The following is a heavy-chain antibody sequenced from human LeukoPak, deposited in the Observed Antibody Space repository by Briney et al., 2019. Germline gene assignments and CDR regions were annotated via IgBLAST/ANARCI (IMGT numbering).Heavy chain of an antibody. CDR3: AKDIVVVPAAMVGYYYYYGMDV. CDR1: GFTFSSYA. V-gene: IGHV3-23*01. D-gene: IGHD2-2*01. CDR2: ISGSGGST. Sequence: EGSLRLSCAASGFTFSSYAMSWVRQAPGKGLEWVSAISGSGGSTYYADSVKGRFTISRDNSKNTLYLQMNSLRAEDTAVYYCAKDIVVVPAAMVGYYYYYGMDVWGKGTTVTVSS. J-gene: IGHJ6*04.